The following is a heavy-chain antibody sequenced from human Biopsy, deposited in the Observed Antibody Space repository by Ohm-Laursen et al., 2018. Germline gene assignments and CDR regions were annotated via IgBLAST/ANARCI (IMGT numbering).Heavy chain of an antibody. CDR2: IKTKGFRERT. CDR1: GFSISINY. V-gene: IGHV3-49*04. D-gene: IGHD3-22*01. J-gene: IGHJ5*02. Sequence: SLRLSCAASGFSISINYMSWVRQAPGKGLEWVGLIKTKGFRERTQYAASVEGRFTISRDDSKGVAYLEMSGLKTEDTALYYCTRWYDRSGYYRDLWGQGTLVTVSS. CDR3: TRWYDRSGYYRDL.